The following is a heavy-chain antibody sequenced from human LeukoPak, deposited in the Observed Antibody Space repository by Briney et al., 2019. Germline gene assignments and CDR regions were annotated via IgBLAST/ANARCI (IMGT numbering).Heavy chain of an antibody. V-gene: IGHV3-48*01. CDR2: ISSSSSTI. CDR1: GFTFSSYS. Sequence: GGSLRLSCAASGFTFSSYSMNWVRQAPGKGLEWVSYISSSSSTIYYADSVKGRFTISRDNSKNTLYLKVNSLRAEDTAVYYCAKGHGWEASYYYYMDVWGKGTTVTISS. CDR3: AKGHGWEASYYYYMDV. D-gene: IGHD1-26*01. J-gene: IGHJ6*03.